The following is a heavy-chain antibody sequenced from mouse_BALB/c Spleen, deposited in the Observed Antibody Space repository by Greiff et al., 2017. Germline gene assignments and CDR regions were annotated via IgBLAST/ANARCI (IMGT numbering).Heavy chain of an antibody. J-gene: IGHJ3*01. CDR1: VFNIKDTH. CDR2: IDPANGNT. D-gene: IGHD2-1*01. Sequence: VQLQLSGAELVKPGASVKLSCTASVFNIKDTHMYWVKQRPEQGLEWIGRIDPANGNTKYDPKFQGKATITGDTSSHTVYLQLSSRTSEDTAVYCYARWRGNYDWFAYWGQGTLVTVSA. V-gene: IGHV14-3*02. CDR3: ARWRGNYDWFAY.